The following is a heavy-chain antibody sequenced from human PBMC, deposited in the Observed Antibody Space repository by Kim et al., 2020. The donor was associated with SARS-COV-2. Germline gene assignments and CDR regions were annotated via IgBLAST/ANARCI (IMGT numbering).Heavy chain of an antibody. Sequence: GGSLRLSCAASGFTFSSYSMNWVRQAPGKGLEWVSYISSSSSTIYYADSVKGRFTISRDNAKNSLYLQMNSLRAEDTAVYYCAREDYYDSSGYQFMVDYWGQGTLVTVSS. V-gene: IGHV3-48*04. CDR2: ISSSSSTI. D-gene: IGHD3-22*01. CDR1: GFTFSSYS. CDR3: AREDYYDSSGYQFMVDY. J-gene: IGHJ4*02.